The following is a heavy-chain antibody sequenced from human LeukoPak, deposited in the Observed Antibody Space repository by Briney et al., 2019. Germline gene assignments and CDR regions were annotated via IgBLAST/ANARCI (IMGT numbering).Heavy chain of an antibody. V-gene: IGHV3-48*01. J-gene: IGHJ4*02. CDR1: GFTFSSYS. D-gene: IGHD4-23*01. Sequence: GGSLRLSCAASGFTFSSYSMNWVRQAPGKGLEWVSYISSSSSTIYYAGSVKGRFTISRDNAKNSLYLQMNSLRAEDTAVYYCASGGGNGYWGQGTLVTVSS. CDR2: ISSSSSTI. CDR3: ASGGGNGY.